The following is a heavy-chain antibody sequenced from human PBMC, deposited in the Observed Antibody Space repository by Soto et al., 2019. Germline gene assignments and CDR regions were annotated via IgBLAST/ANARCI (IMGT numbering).Heavy chain of an antibody. V-gene: IGHV1-69*13. CDR1: GGTFSSYA. D-gene: IGHD5-18*01. Sequence: ASVKVACKASGGTFSSYAISWVRQAPGQGLEWMGGIIPIFGTANYAQKFQGRVTITADESTSTAYMELSSLRSGDTAVYYCARGQVDTAMGQYYYYGMDVWGQGTTVTVSS. CDR3: ARGQVDTAMGQYYYYGMDV. CDR2: IIPIFGTA. J-gene: IGHJ6*02.